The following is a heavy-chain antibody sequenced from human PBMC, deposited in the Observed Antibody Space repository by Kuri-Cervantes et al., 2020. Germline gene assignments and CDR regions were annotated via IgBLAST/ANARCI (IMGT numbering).Heavy chain of an antibody. CDR1: GFTFSSYS. Sequence: GGSLRLSCAASGFTFSSYSMNWVRQAPGKGLEWVSSISSSSSYIYYADSVKGRFTISRDNSKNTLYLQMNSLRAEDTAVYYCARGIGYSYGGYYFDYWGQGTLVTVSS. J-gene: IGHJ4*02. CDR3: ARGIGYSYGGYYFDY. D-gene: IGHD5-18*01. V-gene: IGHV3-21*01. CDR2: ISSSSSYI.